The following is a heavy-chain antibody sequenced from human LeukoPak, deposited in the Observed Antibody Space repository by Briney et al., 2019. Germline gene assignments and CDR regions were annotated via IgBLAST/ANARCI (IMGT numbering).Heavy chain of an antibody. J-gene: IGHJ4*02. Sequence: SQTLSLTCVVSGDSVSSKNGAWNWIRQSPSRGLEWLGRTYYRSKWYNDYAESMEGRMTISQDTSKNQYSLHLNSVTPDNTAVYYCARDFGTTGWHTFDYWGQGTLVTVSS. D-gene: IGHD6-19*01. CDR3: ARDFGTTGWHTFDY. CDR1: GDSVSSKNGA. V-gene: IGHV6-1*01. CDR2: TYYRSKWYN.